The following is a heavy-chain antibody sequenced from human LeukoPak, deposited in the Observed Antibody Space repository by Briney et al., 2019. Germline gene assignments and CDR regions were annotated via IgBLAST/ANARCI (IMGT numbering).Heavy chain of an antibody. D-gene: IGHD3-22*01. CDR2: IIPILGIA. Sequence: ASVKVSCKASGYTFTSYGISWVRQAPGQGLEWMGRIIPILGIANYAQKFQGRVTITADKSTSTAYMELSRLRSEDTAVYYCARASDYDSSGYTIDYWGQGTLVTVSS. CDR1: GYTFTSYG. V-gene: IGHV1-69*04. CDR3: ARASDYDSSGYTIDY. J-gene: IGHJ4*02.